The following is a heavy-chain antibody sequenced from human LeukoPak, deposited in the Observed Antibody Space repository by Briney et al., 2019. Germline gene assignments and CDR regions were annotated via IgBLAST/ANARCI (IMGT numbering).Heavy chain of an antibody. V-gene: IGHV4-34*01. CDR3: ARAARYCRGGSCFRGSRWFDP. Sequence: SETLSLTCAVYGGSFSGYYWSWIRQPPGKGLEWIGEINHSGSTNYNPSLKSRVTISVDTSKNQFSLKLSSVTAADTAVYYCARAARYCRGGSCFRGSRWFDPWGQGTLVTVSS. J-gene: IGHJ5*02. CDR2: INHSGST. D-gene: IGHD2-15*01. CDR1: GGSFSGYY.